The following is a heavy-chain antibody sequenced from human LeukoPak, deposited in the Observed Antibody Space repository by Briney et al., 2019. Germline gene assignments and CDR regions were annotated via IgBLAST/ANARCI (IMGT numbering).Heavy chain of an antibody. V-gene: IGHV3-64*02. J-gene: IGHJ6*03. CDR2: IGAAGAHT. Sequence: QPGGSLRLSCAASGFRFSYHDMHWVRQAPGKGLEFVSSIGAAGAHTFYADSVKGRFTISRDNSKNTLYLQMNSLRTEDTAVYYCAKDSYYYYIDVWGKGTTVTVSS. CDR1: GFRFSYHD. CDR3: AKDSYYYYIDV.